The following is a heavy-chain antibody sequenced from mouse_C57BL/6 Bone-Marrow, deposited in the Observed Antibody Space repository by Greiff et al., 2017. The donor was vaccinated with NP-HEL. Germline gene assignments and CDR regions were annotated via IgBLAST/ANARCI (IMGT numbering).Heavy chain of an antibody. D-gene: IGHD1-1*01. V-gene: IGHV1-81*01. J-gene: IGHJ2*01. CDR2: IYPRSGNT. CDR3: AREGITAVVGIDY. CDR1: GYTFTSYG. Sequence: QVQLKQSGAELARPGASVKLSCKASGYTFTSYGISWVKQRPGQGLEWIGEIYPRSGNTYYNEKFKGKATLTADKSSSTAYMELRSLTSEDSAVYFCAREGITAVVGIDYWGQGTTLTVSS.